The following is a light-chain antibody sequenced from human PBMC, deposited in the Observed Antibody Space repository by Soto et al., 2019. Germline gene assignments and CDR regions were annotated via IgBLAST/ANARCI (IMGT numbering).Light chain of an antibody. CDR1: QSVSTY. Sequence: EIVLTQSPGTLSSSPWEGDSLXCRASQSVSTYLAWYQQKPGQAPRLLIYDASNRATGIPARFSGSGSGTDFTLTISSLEPEDFAVYYCQQRSNWPITFGQGTRLEIK. CDR2: DAS. V-gene: IGKV3-11*01. CDR3: QQRSNWPIT. J-gene: IGKJ5*01.